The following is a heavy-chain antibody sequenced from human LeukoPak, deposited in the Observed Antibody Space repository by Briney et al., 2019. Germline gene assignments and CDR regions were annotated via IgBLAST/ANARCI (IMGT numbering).Heavy chain of an antibody. CDR1: GGSIISSSYN. J-gene: IGHJ5*02. CDR3: ARLPTGFPNWFDP. V-gene: IGHV4-39*01. CDR2: IYYSGTT. D-gene: IGHD2-8*02. Sequence: SETLSLTCTVSGGSIISSSYNWGWIRQPPGKGLEWIGTIYYSGTTYYNPSLQSRVTISVDTSKNEFSLKVNSVTATDTAVYYCARLPTGFPNWFDPWGQGTRVTVSS.